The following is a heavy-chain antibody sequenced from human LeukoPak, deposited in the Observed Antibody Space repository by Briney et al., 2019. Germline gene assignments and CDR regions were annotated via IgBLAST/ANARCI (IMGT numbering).Heavy chain of an antibody. CDR2: IYPGDSDT. D-gene: IGHD2-15*01. CDR3: ARSSGPLDPPPG. V-gene: IGHV5-51*01. J-gene: IGHJ4*02. Sequence: GESLKISCKASGYQFTNYWIGWVRPMPGKGLEWMGIIYPGDSDTRYSPSFQGQVTISADKSISTAYLQWSSLKASDTAMYYCARSSGPLDPPPGWGQGTLVTVSS. CDR1: GYQFTNYW.